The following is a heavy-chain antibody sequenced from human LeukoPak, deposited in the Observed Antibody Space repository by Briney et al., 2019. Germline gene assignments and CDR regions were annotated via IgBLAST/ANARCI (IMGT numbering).Heavy chain of an antibody. CDR2: INPSGGST. Sequence: ASVKVSCKASGYTFTTYYLHWVRQAPGQGLEWMGIINPSGGSTSYAQKFQGRVTMTRDTSTSTVYMELSSLTSEDTAVYYCARGFRYCSSTSCYVNYYYYMDVWGKGTTVTVSS. V-gene: IGHV1-46*01. CDR3: ARGFRYCSSTSCYVNYYYYMDV. CDR1: GYTFTTYY. J-gene: IGHJ6*03. D-gene: IGHD2-2*01.